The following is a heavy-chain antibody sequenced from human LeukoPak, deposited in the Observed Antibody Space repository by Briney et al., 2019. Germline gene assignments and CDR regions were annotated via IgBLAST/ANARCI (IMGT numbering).Heavy chain of an antibody. Sequence: SETLSLTCTVYGGSISSYYWSWIRQPPGKGLECIGYIYYSGSTKYNPSLKSRVTISVDTSKNQFSLKLSSVTAADTAVYYCARGLWFGESPIFPDYWGQGTLVTVSS. CDR3: ARGLWFGESPIFPDY. V-gene: IGHV4-59*01. CDR2: IYYSGST. J-gene: IGHJ4*02. D-gene: IGHD3-10*01. CDR1: GGSISSYY.